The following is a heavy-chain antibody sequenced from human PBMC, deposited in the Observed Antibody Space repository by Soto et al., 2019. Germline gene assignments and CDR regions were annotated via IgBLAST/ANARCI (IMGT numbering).Heavy chain of an antibody. J-gene: IGHJ4*02. D-gene: IGHD6-13*01. V-gene: IGHV1-18*01. CDR2: ISPYNGKT. Sequence: QINLVQSGAEVKKAGASVKVSCKASGYTFISYGIAWVRQAPGQGLEWMGWISPYNGKTYYAQKFQDRVTLTKDKSTSTAYMDVRSLRSDDTALYYCARAGYATSWVGIFHTGVHGVEIDFWGQGTLVTVSS. CDR3: ARAGYATSWVGIFHTGVHGVEIDF. CDR1: GYTFISYG.